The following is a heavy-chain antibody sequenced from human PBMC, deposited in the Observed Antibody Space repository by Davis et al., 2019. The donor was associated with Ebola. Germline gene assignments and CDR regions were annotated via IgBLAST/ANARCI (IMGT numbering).Heavy chain of an antibody. J-gene: IGHJ4*02. D-gene: IGHD5-24*01. CDR1: GLSVSDNY. CDR2: HDRDGRT. V-gene: IGHV3-53*01. Sequence: GESLKISCAASGLSVSDNYMSWVRQAPGRGLEWVSVHDRDGRTYYADSVQGRFTISRDNSKNTVYLQMDSLRVEDTAVYYCARGDGYNYWDYWGQGTLVTVSS. CDR3: ARGDGYNYWDY.